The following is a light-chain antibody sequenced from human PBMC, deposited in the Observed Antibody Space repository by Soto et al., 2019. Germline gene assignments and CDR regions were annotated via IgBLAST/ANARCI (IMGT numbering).Light chain of an antibody. V-gene: IGKV1-33*01. J-gene: IGKJ5*01. Sequence: DIQMTQSPSSLSASVGDRVTITCQASQDISNYLNWYQQKPGQAPKLLLYDASNLETWVPSRFSGSGSGTDFTFPISRRQPEDMATYYWQQYDNLRITFGQGTRLESK. CDR2: DAS. CDR1: QDISNY. CDR3: QQYDNLRIT.